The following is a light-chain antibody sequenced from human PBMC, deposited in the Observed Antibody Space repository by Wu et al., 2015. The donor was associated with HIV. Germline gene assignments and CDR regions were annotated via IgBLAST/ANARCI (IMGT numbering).Light chain of an antibody. V-gene: IGKV3-15*01. CDR2: GAS. CDR3: QQYNNWPPWT. Sequence: EIVMTQSPATLSVSPGERATLSCRASQSVSSKSAWYQQKPGQAPRLLIYGASTRATGRPTQVQWQVGLGQSSLSPSAACSLKILLVYYCQQYNNWPPWTFGQGTKVE. J-gene: IGKJ1*01. CDR1: QSVSSK.